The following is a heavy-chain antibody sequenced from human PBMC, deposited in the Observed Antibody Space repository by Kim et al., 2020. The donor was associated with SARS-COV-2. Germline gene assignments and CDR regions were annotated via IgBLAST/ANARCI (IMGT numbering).Heavy chain of an antibody. CDR1: GFTFSSSA. J-gene: IGHJ4*02. V-gene: IGHV3-30*04. Sequence: GGSLRLSCAASGFTFSSSAMRWVRQAPGKGLEWVAAISYDGDNTYYADSVKGRFTISRDNSKNTLYLQMNSLRAEDTAVYYCARDRLRAYSYGGSPTRFSAPLDSWGQGTLVTVSS. CDR3: ARDRLRAYSYGGSPTRFSAPLDS. CDR2: ISYDGDNT. D-gene: IGHD5-18*01.